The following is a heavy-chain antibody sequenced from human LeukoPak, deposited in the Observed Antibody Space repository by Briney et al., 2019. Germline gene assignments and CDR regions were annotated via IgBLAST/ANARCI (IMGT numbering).Heavy chain of an antibody. CDR1: GGSISTSNYY. V-gene: IGHV4-39*07. D-gene: IGHD3-10*01. CDR2: IFYSGST. Sequence: SETLSLTCTVSGGSISTSNYYWGWIRQPPGKGLEWIGNIFYSGSTYYGPSLKSRLTISLDTSRNQFSLKLSSVTAADTAVYYCARDRLVWFGEFEYNWFDPWGQGTLVTVSS. CDR3: ARDRLVWFGEFEYNWFDP. J-gene: IGHJ5*02.